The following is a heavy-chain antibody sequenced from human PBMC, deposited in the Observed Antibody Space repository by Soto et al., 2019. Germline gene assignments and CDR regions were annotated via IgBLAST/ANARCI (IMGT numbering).Heavy chain of an antibody. J-gene: IGHJ5*02. Sequence: ASVKVSCKASGYTFTGYYMHWVRQAPGQGLEWMGWINPNSGGTNYAQKFQGWVTMTRDTSISTAYMELSRLRSDDAAVYYCASDRVNMVRGVNFWFDPWGQGTLVTVSS. CDR3: ASDRVNMVRGVNFWFDP. CDR2: INPNSGGT. D-gene: IGHD3-10*01. V-gene: IGHV1-2*04. CDR1: GYTFTGYY.